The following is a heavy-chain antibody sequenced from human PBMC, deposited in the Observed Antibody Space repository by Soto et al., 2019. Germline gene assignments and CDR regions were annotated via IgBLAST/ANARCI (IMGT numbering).Heavy chain of an antibody. Sequence: SVKVSCKASGDTFSFHTINWVRQAPGQGLEWMGRINPMLDMSNYAQKFQGRVTITADKSTTTAYVFLSSLRSDDTAVYYCATSYGSGSRAFDYWG. CDR3: ATSYGSGSRAFDY. CDR1: GDTFSFHT. V-gene: IGHV1-69*02. CDR2: INPMLDMS. J-gene: IGHJ4*01. D-gene: IGHD3-10*01.